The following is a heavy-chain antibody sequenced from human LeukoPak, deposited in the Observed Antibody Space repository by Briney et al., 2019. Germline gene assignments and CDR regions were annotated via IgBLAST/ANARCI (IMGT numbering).Heavy chain of an antibody. CDR2: IYYRGST. Sequence: PSETLSLTCTVSGGSISSYYWSWIRQPPGKGLEWIGYIYYRGSTNYSPSLKSRVTISVDTSKNQFSLKLSSLTAADTAVYYCARGEGYGSGSYFFVYWGQGTLVTVSS. V-gene: IGHV4-59*01. J-gene: IGHJ4*02. CDR3: ARGEGYGSGSYFFVY. D-gene: IGHD3-10*01. CDR1: GGSISSYY.